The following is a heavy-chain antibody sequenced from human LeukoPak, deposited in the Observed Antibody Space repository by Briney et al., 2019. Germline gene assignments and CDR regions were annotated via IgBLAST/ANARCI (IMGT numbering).Heavy chain of an antibody. J-gene: IGHJ4*02. CDR1: GGSFSGYY. V-gene: IGHV4-34*01. CDR3: ARGKKGRVAVAGYYFDY. Sequence: PSETLSLTCAVYGGSFSGYYWSWIRRPPGKGLEWIGEINHSGSTNYNPSLKSRVTISVDTSKNQFSLKLSSVTAADTAVYYCARGKKGRVAVAGYYFDYWGQGTLVTVSS. CDR2: INHSGST. D-gene: IGHD6-19*01.